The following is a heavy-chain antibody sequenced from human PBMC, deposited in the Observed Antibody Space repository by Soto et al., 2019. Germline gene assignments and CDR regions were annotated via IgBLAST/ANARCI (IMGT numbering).Heavy chain of an antibody. J-gene: IGHJ6*02. Sequence: ASVKVSCKASGYTFTSYGISWVRQAPGQGLDWMGWISAYNGNTNYAQKLQGRVTMTTDTSTSTAYMELRSLRSDDTAVYYCATGINSSGWYFYYYYGMDVWGQGTTVTVSS. CDR3: ATGINSSGWYFYYYYGMDV. CDR1: GYTFTSYG. CDR2: ISAYNGNT. D-gene: IGHD6-19*01. V-gene: IGHV1-18*01.